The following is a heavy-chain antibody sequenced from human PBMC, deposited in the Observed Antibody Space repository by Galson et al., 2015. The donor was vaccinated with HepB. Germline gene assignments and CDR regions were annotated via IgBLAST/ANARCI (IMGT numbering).Heavy chain of an antibody. V-gene: IGHV1-46*01. Sequence: SVKVSCKAFGYTFTSNHMHWVRQAPGQGLEWMGMINPTSGTTNYAQKFQGRVTMTRDTSTSTVYMELNSLRSEDTAMYYCARDPHGSGSYRPFDHWGQGTLVTASS. CDR3: ARDPHGSGSYRPFDH. CDR2: INPTSGTT. J-gene: IGHJ4*02. CDR1: GYTFTSNH. D-gene: IGHD3-10*01.